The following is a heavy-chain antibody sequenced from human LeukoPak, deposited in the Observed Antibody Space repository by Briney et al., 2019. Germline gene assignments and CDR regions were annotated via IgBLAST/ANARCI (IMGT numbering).Heavy chain of an antibody. CDR2: IYTSGST. CDR3: ARSVGSGWYRGNWFDP. D-gene: IGHD6-19*01. J-gene: IGHJ5*02. V-gene: IGHV4-61*02. CDR1: GGSISSGSYY. Sequence: SQTLSLTCTVSGGSISSGSYYWSWIRQPAGKGLEWIGRIYTSGSTNYNPSLKSRVTISVDTSKNQFSLKLSSVTAADTAVYYCARSVGSGWYRGNWFDPWGQGTLVTVSS.